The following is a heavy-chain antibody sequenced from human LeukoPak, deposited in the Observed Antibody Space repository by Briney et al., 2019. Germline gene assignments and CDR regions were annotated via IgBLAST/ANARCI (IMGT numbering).Heavy chain of an antibody. CDR2: ISYSETT. Sequence: SETLSLTCTVSGVSISSFYWSWIRQPPGKGLEYIGYISYSETTSYNPSLKSRVTISVDTSKNQFSLKLTSVTAADTAVYYCARDKGLPQAFDLWGQGTMVTVSS. D-gene: IGHD5/OR15-5a*01. CDR3: ARDKGLPQAFDL. J-gene: IGHJ3*01. CDR1: GVSISSFY. V-gene: IGHV4-59*01.